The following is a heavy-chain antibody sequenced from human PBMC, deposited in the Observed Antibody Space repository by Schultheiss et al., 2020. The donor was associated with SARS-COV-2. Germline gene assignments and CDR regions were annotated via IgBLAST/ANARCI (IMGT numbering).Heavy chain of an antibody. V-gene: IGHV3-30-3*01. CDR2: IFNDGSSK. J-gene: IGHJ3*01. Sequence: GSLRLSCAASGFTFSTYNMHWVRQAPGKGLEWVAIIFNDGSSKYYADSVKGRFTISRDNSRNTLYLQMNSLRTEDTAVYSCASATSRTGDAFDFWGQGTMVTVSS. D-gene: IGHD1-1*01. CDR3: ASATSRTGDAFDF. CDR1: GFTFSTYN.